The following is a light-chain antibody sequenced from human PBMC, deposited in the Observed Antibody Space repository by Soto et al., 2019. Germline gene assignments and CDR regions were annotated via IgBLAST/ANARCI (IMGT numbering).Light chain of an antibody. CDR2: GVS. CDR3: ISYTGSSTSYV. CDR1: NTDVGGYNY. Sequence: QSALTQPASVSGSPGQSITVSCTGTNTDVGGYNYVSWYQHRPGKAPRLMIYGVSNRPSGVSSRFSGSKSGNTASLTISGLQAEDEADYYCISYTGSSTSYVFGSGTKLTV. J-gene: IGLJ1*01. V-gene: IGLV2-14*01.